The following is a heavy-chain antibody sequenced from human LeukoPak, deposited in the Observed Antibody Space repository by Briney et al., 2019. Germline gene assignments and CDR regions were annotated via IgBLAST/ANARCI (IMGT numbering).Heavy chain of an antibody. D-gene: IGHD5-24*01. Sequence: AESLKISCKGSGYSFTSYWIGWLRQMPGKGLEWMGIIYPGDSDTRYSPSFQGQVTISADKSISTAYLQWSSLKASDTAMYYCARHVEMATIYEDYWGQGTLVTVSS. J-gene: IGHJ4*02. V-gene: IGHV5-51*01. CDR2: IYPGDSDT. CDR3: ARHVEMATIYEDY. CDR1: GYSFTSYW.